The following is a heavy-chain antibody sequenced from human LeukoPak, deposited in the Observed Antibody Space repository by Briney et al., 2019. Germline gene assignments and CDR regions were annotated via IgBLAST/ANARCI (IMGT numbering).Heavy chain of an antibody. CDR1: GLTVRRNY. Sequence: PGGSLRLSCAASGLTVRRNYMTWVRQSPGKGLEWVSVLFVGGRRYYEDSVEGRFTISRDTSKNTLYLQMNSLRAEDTAVYFCARDQLGGSCDSASCYTSFYSWGQGTLVTVSS. CDR3: ARDQLGGSCDSASCYTSFYS. D-gene: IGHD2-2*02. J-gene: IGHJ4*02. V-gene: IGHV3-53*01. CDR2: LFVGGRR.